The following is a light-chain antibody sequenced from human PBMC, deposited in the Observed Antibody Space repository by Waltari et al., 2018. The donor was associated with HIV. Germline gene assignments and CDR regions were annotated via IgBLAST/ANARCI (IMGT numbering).Light chain of an antibody. CDR3: SSYTSSSPYA. CDR2: DVS. J-gene: IGLJ1*01. CDR1: SSDVGGYNS. V-gene: IGLV2-14*03. Sequence: QSALTQPASVSGSPGHSIPIPCTGTSSDVGGYNSFSWYQQHPGKAPKLMIYDVSNRPSGVSNRFSGSKSGNTASLTISGLQAEDEADYYCSSYTSSSPYAFGTGTKVTVL.